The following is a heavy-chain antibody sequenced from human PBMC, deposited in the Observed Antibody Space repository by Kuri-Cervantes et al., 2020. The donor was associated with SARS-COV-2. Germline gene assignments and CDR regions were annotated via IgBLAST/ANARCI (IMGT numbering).Heavy chain of an antibody. CDR2: ISSSSSYI. D-gene: IGHD6-6*01. V-gene: IGHV3-21*01. J-gene: IGHJ6*02. CDR3: ARGGPGGQLVDGMDV. CDR1: GFTFSSYS. Sequence: GGSLRLSCAASGFTFSSYSMNWVRQAPGKGLEWVSSISSSSSYIYYADSVKGRFTISRDNAKNSLYLQMNGLRAEDTAVYYCARGGPGGQLVDGMDVWGQGTTVTVSS.